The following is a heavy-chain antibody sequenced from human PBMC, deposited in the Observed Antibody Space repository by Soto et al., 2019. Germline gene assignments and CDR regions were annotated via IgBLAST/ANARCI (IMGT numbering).Heavy chain of an antibody. V-gene: IGHV3-30*18. Sequence: QVQLVESGGGVFQPGRSLTLSCVVSGVNFRKYFIHWVRKAPVKGQEWVAVISYDGDYKSYADAVEGRFSISRDNSKNTVYLQLTSLGAEDTALYYCAKSDRGVFGVVMSPALAPLYVWSQGTMVAVS. CDR1: GVNFRKYF. CDR2: ISYDGDYK. D-gene: IGHD3-3*01. J-gene: IGHJ3*01. CDR3: AKSDRGVFGVVMSPALAPLYV.